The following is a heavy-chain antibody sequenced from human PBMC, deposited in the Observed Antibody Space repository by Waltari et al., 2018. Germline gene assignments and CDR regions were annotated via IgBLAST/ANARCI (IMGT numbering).Heavy chain of an antibody. D-gene: IGHD3-9*01. V-gene: IGHV3-23*01. Sequence: EVQLLESGGGLVQPGGSLRLSCAASGFTFSSYAMSWVRQAPGKGLEWVSALSGSGGSTYYADSVKGRFTISRDNSKNTLYLQMNSLRAEDTAVYYCAKGEEYYDILTGYWIFDYWGQGTLVTVSS. CDR3: AKGEEYYDILTGYWIFDY. J-gene: IGHJ4*02. CDR1: GFTFSSYA. CDR2: LSGSGGST.